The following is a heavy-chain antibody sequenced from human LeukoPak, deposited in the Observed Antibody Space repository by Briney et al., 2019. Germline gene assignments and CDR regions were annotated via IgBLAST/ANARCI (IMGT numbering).Heavy chain of an antibody. J-gene: IGHJ4*02. Sequence: QPGGSLRLSCAASGFTFSSFDMNWVRQAPGKGLEWVAFTRYDGSRKYYADSVKGRFTISRDNSKNTVYLQMNSLRAEDTAVYYCARDPSSSSSVGGYLDYWGQGTLVTVSS. CDR3: ARDPSSSSSVGGYLDY. CDR1: GFTFSSFD. V-gene: IGHV3-30*02. D-gene: IGHD6-6*01. CDR2: TRYDGSRK.